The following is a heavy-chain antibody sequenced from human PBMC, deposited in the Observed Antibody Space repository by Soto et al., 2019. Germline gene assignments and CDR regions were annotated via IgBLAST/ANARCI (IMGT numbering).Heavy chain of an antibody. D-gene: IGHD6-19*01. CDR3: ASVYVAGTQGLDAFDI. J-gene: IGHJ3*02. V-gene: IGHV3-33*01. Sequence: QVQLVESGGGVVQPGRSLRLSCAASGFTFSSYGMHWVRQAPGKGLEWVAVIWYDGSNKYYADSVKGRFTISRDNSKNTLYLQMNSRRAEDTAVYYCASVYVAGTQGLDAFDIWGQGTMVTVSS. CDR1: GFTFSSYG. CDR2: IWYDGSNK.